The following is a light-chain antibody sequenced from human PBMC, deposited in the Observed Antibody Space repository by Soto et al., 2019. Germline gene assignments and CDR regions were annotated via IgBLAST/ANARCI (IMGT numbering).Light chain of an antibody. CDR2: ENN. CDR3: QSYDSSNVI. J-gene: IGLJ2*01. CDR1: SGTIASNY. Sequence: NFMLTQPHSVSESPGKTVTISCTGSSGTIASNYVQWYQQRPGRAPTPVIFENNQRASGVPDRFSGSIDSSSNSASLTISGLKTEDEADYYCQSYDSSNVIFGGGTKVTVL. V-gene: IGLV6-57*02.